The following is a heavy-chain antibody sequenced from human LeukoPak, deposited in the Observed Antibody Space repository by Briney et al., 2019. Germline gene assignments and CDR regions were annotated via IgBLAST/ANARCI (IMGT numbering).Heavy chain of an antibody. Sequence: GGSLRLSCAASRFTFNSYWMHWVRQAPGKGLVWVSRINSDGSSTSYADSVKGRFTISRDNAKNTLYLQMNSLRAEDTAVYYCARQEQSFRISSYFDYWGQGTLVTVSS. D-gene: IGHD6-13*01. CDR1: RFTFNSYW. CDR2: INSDGSST. CDR3: ARQEQSFRISSYFDY. V-gene: IGHV3-74*01. J-gene: IGHJ4*02.